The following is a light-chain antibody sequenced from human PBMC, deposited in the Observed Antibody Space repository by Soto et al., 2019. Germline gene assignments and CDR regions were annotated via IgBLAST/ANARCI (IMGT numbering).Light chain of an antibody. J-gene: IGKJ1*01. CDR1: QSISDT. CDR3: QQYGSSRT. V-gene: IGKV3-20*01. CDR2: GAS. Sequence: VLTLSPATPSVSPWGRATLSCRASQSISDTLGWYRQKNSQAPRLLIYGASRTATGTPDRFSGSGSGAAFTLTIRRLEHEYSAVYYCQQYGSSRTFGQGTKVEIK.